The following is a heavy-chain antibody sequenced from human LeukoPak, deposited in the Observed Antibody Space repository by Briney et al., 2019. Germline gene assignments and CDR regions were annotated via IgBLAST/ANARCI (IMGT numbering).Heavy chain of an antibody. V-gene: IGHV4-59*01. CDR2: IYYSGNT. D-gene: IGHD3-10*01. J-gene: IGHJ3*02. CDR1: GGSISNYY. Sequence: PSETLSLTCTVSGGSISNYYWSWIRQPPGKGLEWIGYIYYSGNTNYNPSLKSRVTISVDTSKNQFSLKLSSVTAADTAVYYCARGGSLRVGDAFDIWGQGTMVTVSS. CDR3: ARGGSLRVGDAFDI.